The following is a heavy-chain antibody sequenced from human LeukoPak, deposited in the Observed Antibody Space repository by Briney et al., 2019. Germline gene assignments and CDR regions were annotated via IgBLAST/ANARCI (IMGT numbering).Heavy chain of an antibody. J-gene: IGHJ6*03. CDR2: ISYDGSNK. CDR1: GFTFSSYA. Sequence: GGSLRLSCAAPGFTFSSYAMHWVRQAPGKGLEWVAVISYDGSNKYYADSVKGRFTISRDNSKNTLYLQMNSLRAEDTAVYYCAGRPLRLYYYYMDVWGKGTTVTVSS. CDR3: AGRPLRLYYYYMDV. V-gene: IGHV3-30-3*01.